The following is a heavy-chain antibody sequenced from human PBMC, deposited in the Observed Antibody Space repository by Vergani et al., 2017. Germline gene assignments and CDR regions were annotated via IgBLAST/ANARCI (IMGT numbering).Heavy chain of an antibody. CDR3: ARGNVGATTHWFDP. CDR1: GGSFSGYY. J-gene: IGHJ5*02. D-gene: IGHD1-26*01. Sequence: QVQLQQWGAGLLKPSETLSLTCAVYGGSFSGYYWSWIRQPAGKGLEWIGRIYTSGSTNYNPSLKSRVTMSVDTSKNQFSLKLSSVTAADTAVYYCARGNVGATTHWFDPWGQGTLVTVSS. V-gene: IGHV4-59*10. CDR2: IYTSGST.